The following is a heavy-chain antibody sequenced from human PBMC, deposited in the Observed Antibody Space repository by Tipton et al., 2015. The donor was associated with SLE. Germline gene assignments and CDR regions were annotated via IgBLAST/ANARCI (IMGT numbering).Heavy chain of an antibody. V-gene: IGHV4-34*01. CDR3: ARNPASSFSGGSCSSAWFDP. J-gene: IGHJ5*02. CDR1: GGSFSGYY. D-gene: IGHD2-15*01. CDR2: INHSGST. Sequence: TLSLTCAVYGGSFSGYYWSWIRQPPGKGLEWIGEINHSGSTNYNPSLKSRVTISVDTSKNQFSLKLSSVTAADTAVYYCARNPASSFSGGSCSSAWFDPWRQGTLVTVSS.